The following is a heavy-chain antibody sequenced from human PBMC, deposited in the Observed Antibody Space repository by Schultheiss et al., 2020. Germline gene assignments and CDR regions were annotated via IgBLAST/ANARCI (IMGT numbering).Heavy chain of an antibody. CDR3: AKEPPQGGLDD. CDR2: AHYSGTT. D-gene: IGHD1-26*01. V-gene: IGHV4-59*08. Sequence: SQTLSLTCTVTGDSINSYYWSWIRQPPGKGLEWIAYAHYSGTTDYNPSLQSRVTISVDTSKNQFSLQLSFVTAADTAVYYCAKEPPQGGLDDWGQGATVTVSS. CDR1: GDSINSYY. J-gene: IGHJ6*02.